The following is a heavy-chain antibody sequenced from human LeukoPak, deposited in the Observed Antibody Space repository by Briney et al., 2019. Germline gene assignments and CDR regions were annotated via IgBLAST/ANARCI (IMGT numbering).Heavy chain of an antibody. CDR3: ARAYQRLGELSLPDY. CDR1: GDTFSSYA. V-gene: IGHV7-4-1*02. D-gene: IGHD3-16*02. J-gene: IGHJ4*02. CDR2: INTITGNP. Sequence: GASVKVSCKASGDTFSSYAMNWVRQAPGQGLEWMGWINTITGNPTYAQGFIGRFVFSLDTSVSTTYLQITSLKAEDTAVYYCARAYQRLGELSLPDYWGQGSLVTVSS.